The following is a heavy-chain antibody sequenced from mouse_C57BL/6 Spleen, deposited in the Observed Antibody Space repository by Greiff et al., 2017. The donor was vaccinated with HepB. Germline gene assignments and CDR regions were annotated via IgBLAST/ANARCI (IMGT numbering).Heavy chain of an antibody. CDR1: GYTFTDYY. V-gene: IGHV1-26*01. Sequence: VQLQQSGPELVKPGASVKISCKASGYTFTDYYMNWVKQSHGKSLEWIGDINPNNGGTSYNQKFKGKATLTVDKSSSTAYMELRSLTSEDSAVYYCARREDYPPYAMDYWGQGTSVTVSS. CDR2: INPNNGGT. J-gene: IGHJ4*01. D-gene: IGHD2-4*01. CDR3: ARREDYPPYAMDY.